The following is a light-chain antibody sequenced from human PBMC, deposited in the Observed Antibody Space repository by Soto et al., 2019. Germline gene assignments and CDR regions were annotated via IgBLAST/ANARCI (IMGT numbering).Light chain of an antibody. CDR3: CSYTSSYTKV. CDR1: SSDVGAYNY. Sequence: QSVLTQPASVSGSPGQSITISCTGTSSDVGAYNYVSWYQQHPGKAPKLIIYDVTYRPSGISDRFSGSKSANTASLTISGLQVEDEADYYCCSYTSSYTKVFGGGTKLTVL. V-gene: IGLV2-14*03. J-gene: IGLJ2*01. CDR2: DVT.